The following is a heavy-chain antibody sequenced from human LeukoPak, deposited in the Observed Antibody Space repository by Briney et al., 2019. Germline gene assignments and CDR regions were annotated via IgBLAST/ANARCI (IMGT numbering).Heavy chain of an antibody. D-gene: IGHD4-23*01. J-gene: IGHJ5*02. CDR3: ARDQDYGGNSAP. CDR1: GFTFSNTW. Sequence: PWGTLRLSCTASGFTFSNTWMNWVRQAPGKGLDSVSSISSSSSYIYYADSVKGRFTISRDNAKNSLYLQMNSLRAEDTAVYYCARDQDYGGNSAPWGQGTLVTVSS. V-gene: IGHV3-21*01. CDR2: ISSSSSYI.